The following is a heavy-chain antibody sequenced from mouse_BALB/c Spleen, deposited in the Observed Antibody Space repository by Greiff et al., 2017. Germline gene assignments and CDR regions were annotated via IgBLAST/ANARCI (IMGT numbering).Heavy chain of an antibody. D-gene: IGHD1-3*01. J-gene: IGHJ4*01. Sequence: EVQLVESGGGLVKPGGSLKLSCAASGFTFSSYAMSWVRQTPEKRLEWVASISSGGSTYYPDSVKGRFTISRDNARNILYLQMSSLRSEDTAMYYCARGLEIKGAMDYWGQGTSVTVSS. CDR3: ARGLEIKGAMDY. CDR2: ISSGGST. CDR1: GFTFSSYA. V-gene: IGHV5-6-5*01.